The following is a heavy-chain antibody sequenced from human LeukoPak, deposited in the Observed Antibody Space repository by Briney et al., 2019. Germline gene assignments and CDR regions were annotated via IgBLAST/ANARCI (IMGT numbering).Heavy chain of an antibody. CDR3: ASGYSSGWKNYYYYYMDV. V-gene: IGHV4-59*01. J-gene: IGHJ6*03. D-gene: IGHD6-19*01. Sequence: SETLSLTCTVSGGSISSYYWSCVRQPPGKGLEWIGYIYYSGSTNYNPSLKSRVTISVDTSKNRFSLKLSSVTAADTAVYYCASGYSSGWKNYYYYYMDVWGKGPTVTISS. CDR1: GGSISSYY. CDR2: IYYSGST.